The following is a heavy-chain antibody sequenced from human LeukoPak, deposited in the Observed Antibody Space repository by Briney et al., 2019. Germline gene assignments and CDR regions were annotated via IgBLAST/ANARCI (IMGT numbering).Heavy chain of an antibody. Sequence: SETLSLTCTVSGGSISSYYWSWVRQPPGKGLEWIGYIYYSGSTNYNPSLKSRVTISVDTSKNQFSLKPSSVTAADTAVYYCARDRPGGSSLDYWGQGTLVTVSS. CDR3: ARDRPGGSSLDY. V-gene: IGHV4-59*01. CDR1: GGSISSYY. J-gene: IGHJ4*02. D-gene: IGHD6-13*01. CDR2: IYYSGST.